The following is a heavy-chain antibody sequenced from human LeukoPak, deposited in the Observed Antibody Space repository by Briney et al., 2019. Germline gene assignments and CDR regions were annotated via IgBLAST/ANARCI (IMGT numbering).Heavy chain of an antibody. CDR2: ISSSSSTI. V-gene: IGHV3-48*01. CDR1: GFTFSGYS. CDR3: AKDRDCTSSCCYFDY. Sequence: GGSLRLSCAASGFTFSGYSMNWVRQAPGKGLEWVSYISSSSSTIHYADSVKGRFTVSRDNSKSTLYLQMSSLRAEDTAVYYCAKDRDCTSSCCYFDYWGQGTLVTVSS. D-gene: IGHD2-2*01. J-gene: IGHJ4*02.